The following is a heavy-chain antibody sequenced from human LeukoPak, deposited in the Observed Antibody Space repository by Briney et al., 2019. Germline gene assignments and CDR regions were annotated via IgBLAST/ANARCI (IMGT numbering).Heavy chain of an antibody. Sequence: ASVKVSCKVTGYTHTELSLHWVRQPAGKGLDWMGGFDPEDGETIYAQKFQGRVTMTEDTSTDTAYMELSSLRSEDTAVYYCATVTPVLRFLEWPDYWGQGTLVTVSS. J-gene: IGHJ4*02. CDR1: GYTHTELS. CDR3: ATVTPVLRFLEWPDY. V-gene: IGHV1-24*01. D-gene: IGHD3-3*01. CDR2: FDPEDGET.